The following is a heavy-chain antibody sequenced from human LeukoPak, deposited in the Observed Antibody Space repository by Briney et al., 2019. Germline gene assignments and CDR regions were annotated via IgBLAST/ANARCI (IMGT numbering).Heavy chain of an antibody. CDR3: ASLMMVPEMATAMEAFDI. CDR1: GGTFSSYA. V-gene: IGHV1-69*05. J-gene: IGHJ3*02. Sequence: GSSAKVPCKASGGTFSSYAISRVRQAPGQGLEWMGRIIPIFGTANYAQKFQGRVTITTDESTGTAYMELSRLRSEDTAVDYCASLMMVPEMATAMEAFDIWGQGTMVTVSS. CDR2: IIPIFGTA. D-gene: IGHD5-24*01.